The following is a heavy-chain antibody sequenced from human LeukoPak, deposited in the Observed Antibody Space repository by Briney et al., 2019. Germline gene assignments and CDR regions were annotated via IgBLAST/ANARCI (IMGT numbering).Heavy chain of an antibody. V-gene: IGHV4-59*01. CDR2: IYYSGST. CDR3: ARVTRQAYFDY. CDR1: GGSISSYY. Sequence: SESLSLTCTVSGGSISSYYWSWMRQPPGKGLEWIGYIYYSGSTNYNPSLKSRVTISVDTSKNQFSLKLSSVTAADTAVYYCARVTRQAYFDYWGQGTLVTVSS. J-gene: IGHJ4*02. D-gene: IGHD3-16*01.